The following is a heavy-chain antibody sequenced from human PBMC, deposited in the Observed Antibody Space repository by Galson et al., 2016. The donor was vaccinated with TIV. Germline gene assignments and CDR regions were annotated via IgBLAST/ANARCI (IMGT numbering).Heavy chain of an antibody. Sequence: SLRPSCAASGLSVSINYMTWVRQAPGKGLEWVSLISDGGKTYYPDSVKGRFTISRDNSKNTLYLRMNRLRVEDTAVYYCARDRIVDATYYYYYFGMDGWGPGTAVTVSS. D-gene: IGHD1-26*01. CDR1: GLSVSINY. V-gene: IGHV3-53*05. CDR2: ISDGGKT. J-gene: IGHJ6*02. CDR3: ARDRIVDATYYYYYFGMDG.